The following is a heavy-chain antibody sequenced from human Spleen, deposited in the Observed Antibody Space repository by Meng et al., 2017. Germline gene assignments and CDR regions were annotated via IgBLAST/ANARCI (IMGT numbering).Heavy chain of an antibody. J-gene: IGHJ4*02. Sequence: GESLKISCKASGDSFSSNWIGWVRQMPGKGLEWMGIIRPDDSETRYTPSFQGQVTISVDKSITTAYLQWSSLKASDTAMYYCATLPSYWSQGTLVTVSS. V-gene: IGHV5-51*01. CDR2: IRPDDSET. CDR1: GDSFSSNW. CDR3: ATLPSY.